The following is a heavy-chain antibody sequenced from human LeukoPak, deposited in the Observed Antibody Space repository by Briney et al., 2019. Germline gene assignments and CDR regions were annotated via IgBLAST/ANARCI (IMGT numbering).Heavy chain of an antibody. CDR3: ARVFEDYYDSSGYYDDY. D-gene: IGHD3-22*01. J-gene: IGHJ4*02. Sequence: GAAVKVSCKASGYTFTSYGISWVRQAPGQGLEWMGWISAYNGNTNYTQKLQGRVTMTTDTSTSKAYMELRSLRSDDTAVYYCARVFEDYYDSSGYYDDYWGQGTLVTVSS. CDR1: GYTFTSYG. CDR2: ISAYNGNT. V-gene: IGHV1-18*01.